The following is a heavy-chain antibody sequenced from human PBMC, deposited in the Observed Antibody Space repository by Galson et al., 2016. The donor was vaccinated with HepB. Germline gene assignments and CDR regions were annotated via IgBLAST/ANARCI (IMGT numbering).Heavy chain of an antibody. V-gene: IGHV3-33*08. CDR1: GLSFSSHD. D-gene: IGHD3-10*01. CDR3: ARGAWYGSTETGY. CDR2: IHYDGIAT. Sequence: SLRLSCAASGLSFSSHDMHWVRQVPVKGLEWVAVIHYDGIATFYADSVKGRLTISRDTSTNTLYLQMNSLTAEDTAVYYCARGAWYGSTETGYWGQGTLVTVSS. J-gene: IGHJ4*02.